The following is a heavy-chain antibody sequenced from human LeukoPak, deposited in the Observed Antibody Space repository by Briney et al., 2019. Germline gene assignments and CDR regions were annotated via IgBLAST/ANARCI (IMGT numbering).Heavy chain of an antibody. CDR3: ARAVTMVRDLDY. D-gene: IGHD3-10*01. Sequence: GGSLRLSCAASGFTFSSYEMNWVRQAPGKGLEWVSYISSSGSTIYYADSVKGRFTISRDNAKNSLYLQMNSLRAEDTAVYYCARAVTMVRDLDYWGQGTLVTVSS. CDR2: ISSSGSTI. J-gene: IGHJ4*02. CDR1: GFTFSSYE. V-gene: IGHV3-48*03.